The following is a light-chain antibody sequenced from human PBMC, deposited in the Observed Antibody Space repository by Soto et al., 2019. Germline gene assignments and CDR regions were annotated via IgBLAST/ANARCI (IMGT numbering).Light chain of an antibody. CDR2: DVN. Sequence: QSVLTQPASVSGSHGQSITISCTGTSSDIGAYNFVSWYQQHPGKAPKLMLYDVNIRPSGVSNRFSGSKSGNTASLTISGLQAEDEADYYCTSWTTSTTMIFGGGTQLTVL. CDR3: TSWTTSTTMI. J-gene: IGLJ2*01. V-gene: IGLV2-14*03. CDR1: SSDIGAYNF.